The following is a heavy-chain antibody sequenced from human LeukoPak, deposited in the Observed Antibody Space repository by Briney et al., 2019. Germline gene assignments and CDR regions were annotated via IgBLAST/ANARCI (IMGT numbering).Heavy chain of an antibody. CDR2: IKQDGSEK. V-gene: IGHV3-7*01. CDR3: ATHGSGYSSGCFSEGYFYYYYYMDV. Sequence: GGSLRLSCAASGFTFSSYWMSWVRQAPGKGLEWVGNIKQDGSEKNYVDSVKGRFTISRDNDKNSLYLQMNSLRAEDTAVYYCATHGSGYSSGCFSEGYFYYYYYMDVWGKGTTVTVSS. J-gene: IGHJ6*03. CDR1: GFTFSSYW. D-gene: IGHD6-19*01.